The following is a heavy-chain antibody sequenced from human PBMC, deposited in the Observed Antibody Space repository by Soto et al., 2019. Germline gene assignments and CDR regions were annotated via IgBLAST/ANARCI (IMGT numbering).Heavy chain of an antibody. CDR3: ARTIFGVVNY. D-gene: IGHD3-3*01. CDR2: IYYSGST. CDR1: GGSISSSSYY. V-gene: IGHV4-39*01. J-gene: IGHJ4*02. Sequence: QLQLQESGPGLVKPSETLSLTCTVSGGSISSSSYYWGWIRQPPGKGLEWIGSIYYSGSTYYNPYLKSRVTVSVDTSKTPFSLKLSSVTAADTAVYYCARTIFGVVNYWGQGTLVTVSS.